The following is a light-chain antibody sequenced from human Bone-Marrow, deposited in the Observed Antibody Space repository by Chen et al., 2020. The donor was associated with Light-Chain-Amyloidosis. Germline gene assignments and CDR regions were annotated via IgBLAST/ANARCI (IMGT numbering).Light chain of an antibody. CDR3: QQYGTSPLT. V-gene: IGKV3-20*01. Sequence: EIVLTQSPDPLSLSPGEGANLSCRASQTISSNYLTWYQPKFGHAPRLLIYGSSSRATGIPDRFTGSGSGTDFTLTINRLEPEDFAMYYCQQYGTSPLTVGGGTKVEIK. J-gene: IGKJ4*01. CDR1: QTISSNY. CDR2: GSS.